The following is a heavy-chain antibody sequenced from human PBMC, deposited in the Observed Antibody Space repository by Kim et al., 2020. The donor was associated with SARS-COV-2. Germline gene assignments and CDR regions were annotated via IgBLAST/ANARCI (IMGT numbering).Heavy chain of an antibody. Sequence: TTYHPSLKSRVTISVDTSKNQFSLKLSSVPAADTAVYYCASGLAVAGADYWGQGTLVTVSS. CDR3: ASGLAVAGADY. J-gene: IGHJ4*02. CDR2: T. V-gene: IGHV4-34*01. D-gene: IGHD6-19*01.